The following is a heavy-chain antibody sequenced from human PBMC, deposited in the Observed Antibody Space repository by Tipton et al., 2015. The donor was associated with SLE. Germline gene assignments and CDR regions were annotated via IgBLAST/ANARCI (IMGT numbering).Heavy chain of an antibody. Sequence: TLSLTCAVYGGSFSNYYWSWSWIRQPPGKGLEWIGEINHSGSTNYNPSVKNRVTISVDTSKNQFSLKLTSVTAADTAVYYCARLAGGIQLWSHWYFDLWGRGTLVTVSS. CDR1: GGSFSNYY. V-gene: IGHV4-34*01. CDR3: ARLAGGIQLWSHWYFDL. J-gene: IGHJ2*01. CDR2: INHSGST. D-gene: IGHD5-18*01.